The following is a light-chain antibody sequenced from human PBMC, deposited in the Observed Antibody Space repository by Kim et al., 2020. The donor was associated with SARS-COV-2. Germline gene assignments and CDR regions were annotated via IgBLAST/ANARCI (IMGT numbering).Light chain of an antibody. J-gene: IGLJ2*01. V-gene: IGLV1-44*01. CDR2: SHN. CDR1: SANIGSNP. Sequence: GQKVTSSCSGSSANIGSNPVTWCQQFPGAAPKLLVYSHNQRPSGVPDRFSGSRSGTSASLAISGLQSDDEADYYCASWDDSLNAVLFGGGTQLTVL. CDR3: ASWDDSLNAVL.